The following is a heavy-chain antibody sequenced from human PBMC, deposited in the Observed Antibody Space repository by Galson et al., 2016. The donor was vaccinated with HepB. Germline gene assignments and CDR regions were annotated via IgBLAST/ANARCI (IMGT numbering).Heavy chain of an antibody. V-gene: IGHV4-39*01. CDR3: ASHCGGDCYVALADAFDI. D-gene: IGHD2-21*02. CDR2: TYYSGTT. Sequence: SETLSLTCTVSGGSISSRYYWSWIRQPPGKGLEWIGSTYYSGTTSYNPSLKSRVTISVDTSKDQFTLKLNSVTAADTALYYCASHCGGDCYVALADAFDIWGQGTMVSVPS. CDR1: GGSISSRYY. J-gene: IGHJ3*02.